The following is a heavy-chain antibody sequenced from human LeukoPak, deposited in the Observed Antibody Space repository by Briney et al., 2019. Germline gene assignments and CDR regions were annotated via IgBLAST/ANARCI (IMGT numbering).Heavy chain of an antibody. D-gene: IGHD6-19*01. CDR1: GFTFNNYW. CDR3: AREASGGYEGAFDI. V-gene: IGHV3-74*01. Sequence: GGSLRLSCAASGFTFNNYWMHWVRQAPGKGLVWVSRINSDESSTSYADSVKGRFTISRDNAKNTLYLQMNSLRAEDTAAYYCAREASGGYEGAFDIWGQGTMVTVSS. J-gene: IGHJ3*02. CDR2: INSDESST.